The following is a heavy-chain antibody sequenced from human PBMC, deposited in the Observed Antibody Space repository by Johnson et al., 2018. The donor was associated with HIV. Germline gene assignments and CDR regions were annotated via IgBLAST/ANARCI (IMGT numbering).Heavy chain of an antibody. J-gene: IGHJ3*02. CDR1: GFTVSSNY. CDR3: ARDRWYSSSSGGVDDAFDI. V-gene: IGHV3-66*01. CDR2: LYSGGGT. Sequence: VQLVESGGGLVQPGGSLRRSCAASGFTVSSNYMNWVRQAPGKGLERVALLYSGGGTYYADSVKGRFTTSRDNSKNTLYLQMNSLRAEDTAVYYCARDRWYSSSSGGVDDAFDIWGQGTMVTVSS. D-gene: IGHD6-6*01.